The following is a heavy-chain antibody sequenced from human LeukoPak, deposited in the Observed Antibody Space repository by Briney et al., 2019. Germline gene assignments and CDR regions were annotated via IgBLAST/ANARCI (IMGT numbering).Heavy chain of an antibody. CDR3: AKQETLLLWSPDLSYYFDY. V-gene: IGHV3-23*01. CDR1: GFTFADYG. J-gene: IGHJ4*02. D-gene: IGHD3-10*01. Sequence: GGSLRLSCAASGFTFADYGMSWVRQAPGKGLEWVSAISGSGGSTYYADSVKGRFTISRDNSKNTLYLQMNSLRAEDTAVYYCAKQETLLLWSPDLSYYFDYWGQGTLVTVSS. CDR2: ISGSGGST.